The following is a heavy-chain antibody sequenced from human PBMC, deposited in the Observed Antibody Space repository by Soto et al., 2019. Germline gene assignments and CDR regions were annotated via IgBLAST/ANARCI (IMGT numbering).Heavy chain of an antibody. D-gene: IGHD3-10*01. CDR1: GYSFTSYW. CDR2: IYPGDSDT. Sequence: GESLKISGKGSGYSFTSYWIGWVRQMPGKGLEWLGLIYPGDSDTRYSPSFQGQVTISADKSISTAYLQWSSLKASDTAMYYCARLAGSFNAEYFQHWGQGTLVTVSS. V-gene: IGHV5-51*01. CDR3: ARLAGSFNAEYFQH. J-gene: IGHJ1*01.